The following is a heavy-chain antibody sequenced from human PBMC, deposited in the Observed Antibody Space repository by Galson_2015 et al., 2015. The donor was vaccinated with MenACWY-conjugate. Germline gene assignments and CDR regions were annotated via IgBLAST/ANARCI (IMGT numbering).Heavy chain of an antibody. CDR1: AFTFSYYD. CDR3: AREVRDDYSSGWDLDY. J-gene: IGHJ4*02. CDR2: IGVGGDT. V-gene: IGHV3-13*01. D-gene: IGHD6-19*01. Sequence: SLRLSCAAFAFTFSYYDMHWVRQATGQGLEWVSAIGVGGDTYYLDSVKGRFTISRENAKNSLYLQMNSLRAEDTAVYYCAREVRDDYSSGWDLDYWGQGILVTVSS.